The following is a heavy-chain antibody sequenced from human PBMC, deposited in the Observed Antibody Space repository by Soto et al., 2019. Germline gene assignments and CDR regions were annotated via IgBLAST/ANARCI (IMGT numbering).Heavy chain of an antibody. CDR3: ARDSSAAVKYYFYCYGMDV. V-gene: IGHV1-18*01. CDR2: ISAYNGNT. CDR1: DYTFTSYG. J-gene: IGHJ6*02. Sequence: QVQPVPSGAEVKKPGASVKVSYNASDYTFTSYGISWVRQAPGQGLECMGWISAYNGNTNYAQKHQGIVTMTTDTTTSTAYMELRSLRSDDTGVDYCARDSSAAVKYYFYCYGMDVWGQGTTVTDSS. D-gene: IGHD6-13*01.